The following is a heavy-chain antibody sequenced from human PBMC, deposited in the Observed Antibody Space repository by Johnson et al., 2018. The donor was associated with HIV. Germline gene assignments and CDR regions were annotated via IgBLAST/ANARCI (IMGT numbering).Heavy chain of an antibody. V-gene: IGHV3-13*01. J-gene: IGHJ3*01. D-gene: IGHD4-17*01. Sequence: VQLVESGGGVVQPGRSLRLSCAASGFTFSSYDMHWVRQTTGKGLEWVSVIDTAGDTYYAGSVKGRFTISRDNSKNTLYLQMNSLRAEDTAVYYCARDPLTLTTTLDAFDLWGQGTLVIVSS. CDR3: ARDPLTLTTTLDAFDL. CDR2: IDTAGDT. CDR1: GFTFSSYD.